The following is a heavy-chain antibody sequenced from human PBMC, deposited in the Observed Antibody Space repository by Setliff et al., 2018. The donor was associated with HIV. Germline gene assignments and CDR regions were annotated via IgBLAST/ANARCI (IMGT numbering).Heavy chain of an antibody. V-gene: IGHV4-34*01. D-gene: IGHD1-26*01. CDR1: GGSFSGYY. CDR3: AGGPGTTSIDY. J-gene: IGHJ4*02. Sequence: SETLSLTCAVYGGSFSGYYWSWIRQPPGKGLEWIGEINHSGSTNYNMSLWSRVTISLDTSRNQFSLELISVTAADTAVYYCAGGPGTTSIDYWAQGTLVTVSS. CDR2: INHSGST.